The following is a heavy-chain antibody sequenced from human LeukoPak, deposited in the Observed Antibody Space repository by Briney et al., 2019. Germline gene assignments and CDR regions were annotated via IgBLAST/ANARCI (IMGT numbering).Heavy chain of an antibody. CDR1: GYTFTGYY. Sequence: GASVKVSCKASGYTFTGYYMHWVRQAPGQGLEWMGWINPNSGGTNYAQKFQGRVTMTRDMSTSTVYMELSSLRSVDTAVYYCARSLAARPRLYLGYWGQGTLVTVSS. D-gene: IGHD6-6*01. V-gene: IGHV1-2*02. J-gene: IGHJ4*02. CDR3: ARSLAARPRLYLGY. CDR2: INPNSGGT.